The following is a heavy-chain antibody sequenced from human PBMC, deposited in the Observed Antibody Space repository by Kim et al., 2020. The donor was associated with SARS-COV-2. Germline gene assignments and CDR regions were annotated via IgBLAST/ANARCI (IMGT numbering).Heavy chain of an antibody. CDR3: ARLAYYYDSSGYYLDY. Sequence: KVSCKGSGYSFTSYWIGWVRQMPGKGLEWMGIIYPGDSDTRYSPSFQGQVTISADKSISTAYLQWSSLKASDTAMYYCARLAYYYDSSGYYLDYWGQGTLVTVSS. CDR1: GYSFTSYW. D-gene: IGHD3-22*01. CDR2: IYPGDSDT. J-gene: IGHJ4*02. V-gene: IGHV5-51*01.